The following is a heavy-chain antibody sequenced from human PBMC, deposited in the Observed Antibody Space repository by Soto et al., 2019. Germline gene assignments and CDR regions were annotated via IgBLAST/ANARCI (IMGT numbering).Heavy chain of an antibody. Sequence: NPSETLSLTCTVSGGSISSGGYYWSWIRQHPGKGLEWIGNIYYTGSTHYDPSLKSRITISLDTSKNQISLKLSSVTAADTAVYYCASSPVTGIYYAMDVWGQGTTVTAP. CDR2: IYYTGST. CDR3: ASSPVTGIYYAMDV. V-gene: IGHV4-31*03. J-gene: IGHJ6*02. CDR1: GGSISSGGYY. D-gene: IGHD6-19*01.